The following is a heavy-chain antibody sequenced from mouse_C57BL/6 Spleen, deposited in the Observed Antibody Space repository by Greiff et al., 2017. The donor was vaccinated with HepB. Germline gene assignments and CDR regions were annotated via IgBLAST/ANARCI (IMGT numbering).Heavy chain of an antibody. V-gene: IGHV1-76*01. CDR3: ARTHGRHWYFDV. J-gene: IGHJ1*03. CDR1: GYTFTDYY. D-gene: IGHD1-1*01. Sequence: QVHVKQSGAELVRPGASVKLSCKASGYTFTDYYINWVKQRPGQGLEWIARIYPGSGNTYYNEKFKGKATLTAEKSSSTAYMQLSSLTSEDSAVYFCARTHGRHWYFDVWGTGTTVTVSS. CDR2: IYPGSGNT.